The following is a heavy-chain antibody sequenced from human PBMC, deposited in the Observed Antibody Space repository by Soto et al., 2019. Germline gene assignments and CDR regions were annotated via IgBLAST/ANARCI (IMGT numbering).Heavy chain of an antibody. Sequence: SETLSLTCAVYGGSFSGYSWSWIRQPPGKGLEWIGEINHSGSTNYNPSLKSRVTISVDTSKNQFSLKLSSVTAADTAVYYCARGLAAAGKGGMDVWGQGTTVTVSS. CDR3: ARGLAAAGKGGMDV. J-gene: IGHJ6*02. D-gene: IGHD6-13*01. CDR2: INHSGST. V-gene: IGHV4-34*01. CDR1: GGSFSGYS.